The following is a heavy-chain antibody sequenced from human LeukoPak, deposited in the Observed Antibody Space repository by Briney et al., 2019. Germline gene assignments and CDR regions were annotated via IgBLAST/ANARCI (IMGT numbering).Heavy chain of an antibody. Sequence: SETLSLTCTVSGYSISSGYYWGWIRQPPGKGLRWIGSISHSGSTYYNPSLKSRVTISVDTSKNQFSLKLSSLTAADTAVYYCARLRRSRLAEFDYWGQGTLVTVSS. J-gene: IGHJ4*02. CDR2: ISHSGST. CDR1: GYSISSGYY. CDR3: ARLRRSRLAEFDY. V-gene: IGHV4-38-2*02. D-gene: IGHD3-3*02.